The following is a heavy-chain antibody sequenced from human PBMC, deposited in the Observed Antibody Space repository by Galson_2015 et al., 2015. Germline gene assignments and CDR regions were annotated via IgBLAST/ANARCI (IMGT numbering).Heavy chain of an antibody. CDR1: GFTFSGSA. D-gene: IGHD6-13*01. J-gene: IGHJ4*02. V-gene: IGHV3-73*01. Sequence: SLRLSCAASGFTFSGSAMHWVRQASGKGLEWVGRIRSKANSYATAYAASVKGRFTISRDDSKNTAYLQMNSLKTEDTAVYYCTRLIAAGTTTISFSDYWGQGTLVTVSS. CDR2: IRSKANSYAT. CDR3: TRLIAAGTTTISFSDY.